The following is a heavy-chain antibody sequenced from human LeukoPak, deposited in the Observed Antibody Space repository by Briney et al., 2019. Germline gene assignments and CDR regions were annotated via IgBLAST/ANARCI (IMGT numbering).Heavy chain of an antibody. CDR2: ITTSSSQI. CDR1: GFTFSSYP. D-gene: IGHD5-12*01. J-gene: IGHJ3*02. CDR3: ARERVTTTAFDI. V-gene: IGHV3-21*01. Sequence: GGSLRLSCSASGFTFSSYPMSWVRQAPGKGLEWVSYITTSSSQIYYGDSVKGRFTISRDNAKNSLYLQMNSLRAEDTAVYYCARERVTTTAFDIWGQGTMVTVSS.